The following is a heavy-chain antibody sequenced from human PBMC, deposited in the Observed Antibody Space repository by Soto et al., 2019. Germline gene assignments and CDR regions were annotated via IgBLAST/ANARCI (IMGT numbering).Heavy chain of an antibody. D-gene: IGHD2-15*01. V-gene: IGHV3-11*01. J-gene: IGHJ4*02. CDR1: GFTFSDYH. Sequence: GGSLRLSCDASGFTFSDYHMSWIRQAPGKGLEWVSYISSSGSTIYIAVSVEGRFTISRDNARKSLHLQMNSLRAEDTAIYYCARGHGYCSGGTCPQFDYWGQGTQVTVSS. CDR3: ARGHGYCSGGTCPQFDY. CDR2: ISSSGSTI.